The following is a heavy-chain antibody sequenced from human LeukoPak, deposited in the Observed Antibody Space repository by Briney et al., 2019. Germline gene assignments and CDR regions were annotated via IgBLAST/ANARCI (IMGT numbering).Heavy chain of an antibody. Sequence: QPGGSLRLSCAASGFTFSSYAMSWVRQAPGKGLEWVSAISGSGGSTYYADSVKGRFTISRDNSKNTLYLQMNSLRAEDTAVYYCANEGYYYDSSGYSSGPFDYWGQGTLVTVSS. CDR2: ISGSGGST. V-gene: IGHV3-23*01. CDR1: GFTFSSYA. D-gene: IGHD3-22*01. J-gene: IGHJ4*02. CDR3: ANEGYYYDSSGYSSGPFDY.